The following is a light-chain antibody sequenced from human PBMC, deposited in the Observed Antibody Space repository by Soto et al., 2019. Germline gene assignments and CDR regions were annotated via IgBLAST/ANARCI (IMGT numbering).Light chain of an antibody. Sequence: DIQITQSPSSLSASVVDRITIACRASQAIDRSLNWYQQKPGKAPKLLIYAASTLQSGVPLRFSGSGSGTSFTLTISSLQPEDFATYYCQQLLSYPITFGQGTRLEIK. CDR2: AAS. CDR3: QQLLSYPIT. V-gene: IGKV1-9*01. J-gene: IGKJ5*01. CDR1: QAIDRS.